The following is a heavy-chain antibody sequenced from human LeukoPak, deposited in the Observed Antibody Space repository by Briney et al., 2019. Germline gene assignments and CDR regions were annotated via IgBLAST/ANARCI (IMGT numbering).Heavy chain of an antibody. CDR1: GGSISSGGYS. J-gene: IGHJ4*02. V-gene: IGHV4-30-2*01. CDR3: ARGGSYGDFDY. Sequence: PSETLSLTCAVSGGSISSGGYSWSWIRQPPGQGLEWIGYIYHSGSTYYNPSLKSRVTISVDRSKNQFSLKLSSVTAADTAVYYCARGGSYGDFDYWGQGTLVTVSS. D-gene: IGHD4-17*01. CDR2: IYHSGST.